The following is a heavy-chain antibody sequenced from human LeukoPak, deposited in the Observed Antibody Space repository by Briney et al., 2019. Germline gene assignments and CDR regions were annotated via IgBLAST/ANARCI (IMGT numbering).Heavy chain of an antibody. V-gene: IGHV3-21*01. Sequence: GGSLRLSCAAFGFTFSSYSMNWVRQAPGKGLEWVSSISSSSSYIYYADSVKGRFTISRDNAKNSLYLQMNSLRAEDTAVYYCARAVAGTGGYWGQGTLVTVSS. CDR3: ARAVAGTGGY. CDR2: ISSSSSYI. J-gene: IGHJ4*02. CDR1: GFTFSSYS. D-gene: IGHD6-19*01.